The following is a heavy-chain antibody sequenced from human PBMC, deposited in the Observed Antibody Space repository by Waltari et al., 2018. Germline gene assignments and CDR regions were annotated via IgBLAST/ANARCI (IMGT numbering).Heavy chain of an antibody. CDR1: GGSISRGSYY. D-gene: IGHD3-10*01. CDR2: IYTSGST. V-gene: IGHV4-61*09. J-gene: IGHJ4*02. CDR3: ARGIRFRESAPGY. Sequence: QVQLQESGPGLVKPSQTLSLTCTVSGGSISRGSYYWSWIRQPAGKGLEWIGYIYTSGSTNYNPSLKSRVTISVDTSKNQFSLKLSSVTAADTAVYYCARGIRFRESAPGYWGQGTLVTVSS.